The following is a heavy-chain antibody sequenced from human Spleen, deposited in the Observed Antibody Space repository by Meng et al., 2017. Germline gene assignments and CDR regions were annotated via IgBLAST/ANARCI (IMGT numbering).Heavy chain of an antibody. CDR1: GFSFSIYA. D-gene: IGHD6-19*01. Sequence: ETLSLTCAASGFSFSIYAMSWVRQAPGKGLEWVSAIGGRGGATNYADSVKGRFTISRDNAQNSVYLQMNNLRAEDTAMYYCARVRSGGNFDCWGQGTLVTVSS. V-gene: IGHV3-23*01. J-gene: IGHJ4*02. CDR2: IGGRGGAT. CDR3: ARVRSGGNFDC.